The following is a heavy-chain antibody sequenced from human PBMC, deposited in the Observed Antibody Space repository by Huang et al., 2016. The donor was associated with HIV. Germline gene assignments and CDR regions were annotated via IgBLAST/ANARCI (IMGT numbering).Heavy chain of an antibody. CDR1: GNTFSGYG. CDR2: ISGYNGNT. Sequence: QVQLVQSGAEVKKPGASVKVSCKASGNTFSGYGINWVRQAPGQGLEWMGWISGYNGNTNYVENLQGRVTMTTDTSTSTAYMELRSLRSDDTAVYYCARDRRPYSGSYLGYWGQGTLVTVSS. J-gene: IGHJ4*02. CDR3: ARDRRPYSGSYLGY. V-gene: IGHV1-18*04. D-gene: IGHD1-26*01.